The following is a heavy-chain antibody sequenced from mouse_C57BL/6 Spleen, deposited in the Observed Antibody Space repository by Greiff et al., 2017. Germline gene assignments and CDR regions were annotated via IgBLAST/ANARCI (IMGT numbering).Heavy chain of an antibody. V-gene: IGHV1-69*01. CDR2: IDPSDSYT. CDR1: GYTFTSYW. D-gene: IGHD3-3*01. CDR3: ARSLRRGYLDD. Sequence: VQLQQPGAELVMPGASVKLSCKASGYTFTSYWMHWVKQRPGQGLEWIGEIDPSDSYTNYNQKFKGKSTLTVDKSSSTAYMQLSSLTSEDSAVYYCARSLRRGYLDDWGQGTTLTVSS. J-gene: IGHJ2*01.